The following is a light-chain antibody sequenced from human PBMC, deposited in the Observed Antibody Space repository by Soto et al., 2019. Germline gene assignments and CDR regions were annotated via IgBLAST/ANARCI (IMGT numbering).Light chain of an antibody. V-gene: IGLV2-11*01. CDR1: SSDVGGYNY. J-gene: IGLJ1*01. Sequence: QSALTQPRSVSASPGQSVTIPCAGTSSDVGGYNYVSWYQHHAGKAPKLMISDVTKRPSGVPDRFSGSKSGNTASLTISGLHAEDEADYYCCSYAGGYSYVFGTGTKVTVL. CDR3: CSYAGGYSYV. CDR2: DVT.